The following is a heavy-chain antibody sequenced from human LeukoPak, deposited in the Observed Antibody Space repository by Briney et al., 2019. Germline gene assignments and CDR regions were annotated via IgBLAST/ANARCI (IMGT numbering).Heavy chain of an antibody. CDR1: GFTFSTYW. V-gene: IGHV3-7*01. Sequence: GGSLRLSCAASGFTFSTYWMNWVRQAPGKGLEWVANINQDGSEKHCVDSVKGRFTISRDNSKNTLYLQMNSLRAEDTAVYYCARDQSGLGYCSSTSCSGGWGPDYWGQGTLVTVSS. D-gene: IGHD2-2*01. CDR2: INQDGSEK. CDR3: ARDQSGLGYCSSTSCSGGWGPDY. J-gene: IGHJ4*02.